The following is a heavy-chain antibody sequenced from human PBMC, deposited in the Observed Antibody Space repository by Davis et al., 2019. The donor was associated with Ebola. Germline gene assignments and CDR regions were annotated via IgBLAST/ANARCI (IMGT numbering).Heavy chain of an antibody. Sequence: ASVKVSCKASGYTFTRFGMHWVRQAPGQRLEWMGWINAGNGNTAYSQKFQGRVTMTRNTSISTAYMELSSLRSEDTAVYYCARVVRMTTVSNGLDYWGQGTLVTVSS. CDR3: ARVVRMTTVSNGLDY. CDR2: INAGNGNT. D-gene: IGHD4-17*01. V-gene: IGHV1-3*01. J-gene: IGHJ4*02. CDR1: GYTFTRFG.